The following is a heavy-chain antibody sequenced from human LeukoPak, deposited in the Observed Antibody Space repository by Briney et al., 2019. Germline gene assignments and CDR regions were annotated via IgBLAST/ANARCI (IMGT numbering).Heavy chain of an antibody. J-gene: IGHJ5*02. D-gene: IGHD1-26*01. CDR1: GGSISSYY. Sequence: SETLSLTCTVSGGSISSYYWSWVRQPAGKGLEWIGRIYTSGSTNYNPSLKSRVTMSVDTSKNQFSLKLSSVTAADTVVYYCAREARSSANKNWFDPWGQGTLVTVSS. CDR3: AREARSSANKNWFDP. CDR2: IYTSGST. V-gene: IGHV4-4*07.